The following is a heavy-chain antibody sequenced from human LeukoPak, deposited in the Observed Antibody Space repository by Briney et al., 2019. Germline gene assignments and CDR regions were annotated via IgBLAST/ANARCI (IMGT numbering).Heavy chain of an antibody. CDR2: IKQDGSEK. D-gene: IGHD3-10*01. J-gene: IGHJ4*02. CDR1: GFTFSSYW. V-gene: IGHV3-7*03. CDR3: ARDGKWFGELLAIDY. Sequence: GGSLRLSCAASGFTFSSYWMSWVRQAPGKGLEWVANIKQDGSEKYYVDSVKGRFTISRDNAKNSLYLQMNSLRAEDTAVYYCARDGKWFGELLAIDYWGQGTLVTVSS.